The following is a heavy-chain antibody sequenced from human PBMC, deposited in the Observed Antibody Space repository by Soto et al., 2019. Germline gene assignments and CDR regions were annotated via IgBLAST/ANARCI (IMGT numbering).Heavy chain of an antibody. CDR3: ARHGGPLYFDWLLYYFDY. CDR1: GGSISSSSYY. Sequence: QLQLQESGPGLVKPSETLSLTCTVSGGSISSSSYYWGWIRQPPGKGLEWIGSIYYSGSTYYNPALKSRVTISVDTSKNQFSLKLSSVTAADTAVYYCARHGGPLYFDWLLYYFDYWGQGTLVTVSS. D-gene: IGHD3-9*01. J-gene: IGHJ4*02. V-gene: IGHV4-39*01. CDR2: IYYSGST.